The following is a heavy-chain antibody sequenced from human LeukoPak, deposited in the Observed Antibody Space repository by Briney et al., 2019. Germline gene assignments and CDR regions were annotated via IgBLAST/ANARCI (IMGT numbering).Heavy chain of an antibody. J-gene: IGHJ5*02. D-gene: IGHD5-18*01. Sequence: PGRSLRLSCAASGFTFSSYGMHWVRQAPGRGLEWVAVISYDGSNKYYADSVKGRFTISRDNSKNTLYLQMNSLRAEDTAVYYCAKAVYSYGSNWFDPWGQGTQVTVSS. CDR2: ISYDGSNK. CDR1: GFTFSSYG. V-gene: IGHV3-30*18. CDR3: AKAVYSYGSNWFDP.